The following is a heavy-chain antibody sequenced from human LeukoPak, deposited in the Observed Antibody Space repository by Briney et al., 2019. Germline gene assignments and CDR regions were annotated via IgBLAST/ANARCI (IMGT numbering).Heavy chain of an antibody. Sequence: GGSLRLSCAASGFTFSSYAMSWVRQAPGKGLEWVSAISGSGGSTYYADSVKGRFTISRDNSKNTLYLQVNSLRAEDTAVYYCAKGGSLRPSYYFDYWGQGTLVTVSS. V-gene: IGHV3-23*01. CDR1: GFTFSSYA. CDR3: AKGGSLRPSYYFDY. CDR2: ISGSGGST. D-gene: IGHD4-17*01. J-gene: IGHJ4*02.